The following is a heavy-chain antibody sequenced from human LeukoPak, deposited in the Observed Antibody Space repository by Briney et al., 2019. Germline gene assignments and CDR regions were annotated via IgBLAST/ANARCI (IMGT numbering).Heavy chain of an antibody. V-gene: IGHV4-39*01. CDR1: GYSISSSYY. CDR3: ARHLRFLEWFGY. Sequence: SETLSLTCSVSGYSISSSYYWGWIRQPPGKGLEWIGSIYYSGSTYYNPSLKSRVTISVDTSKNQFSLKLSSVTAADTAVYYCARHLRFLEWFGYWGQGTLVTVSS. J-gene: IGHJ4*02. CDR2: IYYSGST. D-gene: IGHD3-3*01.